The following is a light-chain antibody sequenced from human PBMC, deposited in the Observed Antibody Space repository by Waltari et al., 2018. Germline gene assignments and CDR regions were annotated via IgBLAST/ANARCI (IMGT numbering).Light chain of an antibody. J-gene: IGKJ1*01. V-gene: IGKV3-20*01. CDR1: QTVGSSS. CDR3: QQHGTLPAT. CDR2: RAS. Sequence: EIVLTQSPGTASLSPGERVTLSCRASQTVGSSSLAWYQQKPGQAPRLVIYRASRRATGFPDSFSGSGSGTGFSLTISRLEPEDFAVYYCQQHGTLPATFGQGTKVEIK.